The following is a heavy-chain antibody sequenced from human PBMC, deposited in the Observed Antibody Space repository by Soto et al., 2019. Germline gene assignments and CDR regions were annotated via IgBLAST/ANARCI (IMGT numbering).Heavy chain of an antibody. J-gene: IGHJ6*02. Sequence: QVQLVQSGAEVKKPGSSVRVSCKASGTIFSSYTISWVRQAPGQGLEWMGRIIPILGETNSAQKFQGRVPLTADKSTNPAYMELNSLRLEDTAVYYCARGLGGRIDDWGQGTTVTVSS. D-gene: IGHD3-16*01. CDR2: IIPILGET. V-gene: IGHV1-69*08. CDR3: ARGLGGRIDD. CDR1: GTIFSSYT.